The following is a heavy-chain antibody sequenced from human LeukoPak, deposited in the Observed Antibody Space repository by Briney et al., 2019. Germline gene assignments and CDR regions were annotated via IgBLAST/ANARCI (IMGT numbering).Heavy chain of an antibody. V-gene: IGHV1-2*02. D-gene: IGHD1-26*01. CDR3: ARDVSGTYPLDF. CDR2: INPKDGVT. CDR1: GYIFSDYY. J-gene: IGHJ4*02. Sequence: ASVMVSCKASGYIFSDYYIHWVRQAPGQGLEWMGWINPKDGVTIYARKFQGRVTMTRDTSITTAYMDLSRLTSDDTAIYYCARDVSGTYPLDFWGQGTLVTVSS.